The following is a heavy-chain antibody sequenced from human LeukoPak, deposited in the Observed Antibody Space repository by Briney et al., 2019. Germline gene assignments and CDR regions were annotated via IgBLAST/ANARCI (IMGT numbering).Heavy chain of an antibody. D-gene: IGHD2-2*01. Sequence: PGGSLRLSCAASGFTFSSYAMSWVRQAPGKGLEWVSAISGSGGSTYYADSVKGRFTISRDNSKNTLYLQMNSLRAEDTAVYYCAKLGPRYCSSTSCYDYWGQGTLVTVPS. CDR3: AKLGPRYCSSTSCYDY. J-gene: IGHJ4*02. CDR2: ISGSGGST. CDR1: GFTFSSYA. V-gene: IGHV3-23*01.